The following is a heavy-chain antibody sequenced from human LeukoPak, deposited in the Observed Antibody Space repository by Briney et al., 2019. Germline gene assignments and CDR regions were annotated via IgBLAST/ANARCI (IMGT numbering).Heavy chain of an antibody. D-gene: IGHD2-15*01. V-gene: IGHV4-34*01. Sequence: SETLSLTCAVYGGSFSGYYWSCIRQPPGKGLEWIGEINHSGSTNYNPSLKSRVTISVDTSKNQFSLKLSSVTAADTAVYYCASGGCSGGSCSPFDYWGQGTLVTVSS. J-gene: IGHJ4*02. CDR2: INHSGST. CDR3: ASGGCSGGSCSPFDY. CDR1: GGSFSGYY.